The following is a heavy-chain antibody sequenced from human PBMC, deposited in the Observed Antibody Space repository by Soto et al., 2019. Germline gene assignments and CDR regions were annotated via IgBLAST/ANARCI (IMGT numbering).Heavy chain of an antibody. V-gene: IGHV1-2*04. D-gene: IGHD3-22*01. CDR2: INPNSGGT. CDR3: ARESKDYYDSSGYYYSPGAFDI. Sequence: QVQLVQSGAEVKKPGASVKVSCKASGYTFTGYYMHWVRQAPGQGLEWMGWINPNSGGTNYAQKFQGWVTMTRDTSISTAYMELSRLRSDDTAVYYCARESKDYYDSSGYYYSPGAFDIWGQGTMVTVSS. J-gene: IGHJ3*02. CDR1: GYTFTGYY.